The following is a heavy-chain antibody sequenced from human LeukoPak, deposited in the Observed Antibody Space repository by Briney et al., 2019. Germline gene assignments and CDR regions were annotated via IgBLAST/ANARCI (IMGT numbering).Heavy chain of an antibody. D-gene: IGHD1-26*01. Sequence: SETLSLTCTVSGVSISSYSWSWIRQPPGKGLEWIGSIYYSGSTYYNPSLKSRVTISVDTSKNQFSLKLSSVTAADTAVYYCARHKGGSYYYYGMDVWGQGTTVTVSS. J-gene: IGHJ6*02. CDR3: ARHKGGSYYYYGMDV. CDR2: IYYSGST. V-gene: IGHV4-59*05. CDR1: GVSISSYS.